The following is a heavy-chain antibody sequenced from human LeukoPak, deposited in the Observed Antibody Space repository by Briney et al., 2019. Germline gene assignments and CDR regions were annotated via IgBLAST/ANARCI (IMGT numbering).Heavy chain of an antibody. V-gene: IGHV4-34*08. J-gene: IGHJ4*02. D-gene: IGHD2-15*01. CDR2: INHSGST. CDR1: GFTFSSYA. Sequence: GSLRLSCAASGFTFSSYAMSWIRQPPGKGLEWIGEINHSGSTNYNPSLKSRVTISVDTSKNQFSLKLSSVTAADTAVYYCAGIGYCSGGSCYTLNYFDYWGQGTPVTVSS. CDR3: AGIGYCSGGSCYTLNYFDY.